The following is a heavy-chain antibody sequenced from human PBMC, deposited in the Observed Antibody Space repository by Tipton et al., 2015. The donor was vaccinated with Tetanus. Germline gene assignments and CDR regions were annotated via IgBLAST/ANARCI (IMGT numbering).Heavy chain of an antibody. CDR3: ARAPYTSPGKYYVDY. J-gene: IGHJ4*02. V-gene: IGHV4-30-2*01. CDR2: MYHTGGS. D-gene: IGHD5-18*01. CDR1: GVSMRNGGFS. Sequence: TLSLTCTVSGVSMRNGGFSWSWIRQPPGKGLEWIGYMYHTGGSYYNPSLKSRVTMSVDLSNNQFSLSLRFGSAADTAVYYCARAPYTSPGKYYVDYWGQGILVTVSS.